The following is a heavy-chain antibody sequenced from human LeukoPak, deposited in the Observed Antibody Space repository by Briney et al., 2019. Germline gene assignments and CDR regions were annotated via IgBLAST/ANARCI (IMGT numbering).Heavy chain of an antibody. D-gene: IGHD3-22*01. CDR1: GFTFSSYE. CDR3: ARDHYYDSSGYGALGAFDI. J-gene: IGHJ3*02. V-gene: IGHV3-48*03. Sequence: GGSLRLSCAASGFTFSSYEMNWVRQAPGKGLKWVSYISSSGSTIYYADSVKGRFTISRDNAKNSLYLQMNSLRAEDTAVYYCARDHYYDSSGYGALGAFDIWGQGTMVTVSS. CDR2: ISSSGSTI.